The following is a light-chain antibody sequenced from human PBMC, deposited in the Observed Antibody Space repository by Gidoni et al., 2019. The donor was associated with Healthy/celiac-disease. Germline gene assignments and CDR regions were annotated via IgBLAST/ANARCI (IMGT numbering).Light chain of an antibody. CDR2: AKS. V-gene: IGLV1-40*01. CDR3: QSYDRSLSAWV. Sequence: QSVLTQPPSVSGPPGQRVTISCTGSNSNIGAGYDVHWYQQLPGTAPKLLIYAKSNRPSGVPDRFSGSKSGTSASLAITGLQAEDEADYYCQSYDRSLSAWVFGGGTKLTVL. CDR1: NSNIGAGYD. J-gene: IGLJ3*02.